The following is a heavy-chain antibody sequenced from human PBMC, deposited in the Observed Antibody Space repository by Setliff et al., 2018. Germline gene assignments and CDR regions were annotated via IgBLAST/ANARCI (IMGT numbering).Heavy chain of an antibody. CDR1: GGSFSGYY. J-gene: IGHJ4*02. D-gene: IGHD6-13*01. CDR2: INHSGST. Sequence: LSLTCAVYGGSFSGYYWSWIRQPPGKGLEWIGEINHSGSTNYNPSLKSRVTISVDTSKNQFSLKLSSVTAADTAVYYCARGRIAAALYYFDYWSQGTLVTVSS. V-gene: IGHV4-34*01. CDR3: ARGRIAAALYYFDY.